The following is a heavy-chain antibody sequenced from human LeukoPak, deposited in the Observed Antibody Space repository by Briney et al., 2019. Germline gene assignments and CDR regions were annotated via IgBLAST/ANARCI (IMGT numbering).Heavy chain of an antibody. D-gene: IGHD3-3*01. CDR3: AKVGSNDFWSGYYISTGYYGMDV. CDR1: GFTFSSYA. J-gene: IGHJ6*02. V-gene: IGHV3-23*01. Sequence: GGSLRLSCAASGFTFSSYAMSWGRQAPGKGLEWVSAISGSGGSTYYADSVKGRFTISRDNSKNTLYLQMNSLRAEDTAVYYCAKVGSNDFWSGYYISTGYYGMDVWGQGTTVTVSS. CDR2: ISGSGGST.